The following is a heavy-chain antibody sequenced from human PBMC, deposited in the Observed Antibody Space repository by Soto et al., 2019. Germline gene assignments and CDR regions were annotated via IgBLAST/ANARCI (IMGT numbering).Heavy chain of an antibody. J-gene: IGHJ6*01. CDR2: IVYTGGT. CDR1: AVPIDKYY. Sequence: PSETLARTCNVSAVPIDKYYWTWIRPTPGRGLEWTGYIVYTGGTNYNPSRRSPVTIAAAVSENQVSLTLASVTDADTAYYYCARGIQPPTLPPWDVWGPGTAVTVSS. D-gene: IGHD1-1*01. CDR3: ARGIQPPTLPPWDV. V-gene: IGHV4-59*01.